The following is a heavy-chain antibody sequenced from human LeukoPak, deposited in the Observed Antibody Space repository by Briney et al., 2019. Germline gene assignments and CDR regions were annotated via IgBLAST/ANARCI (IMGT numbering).Heavy chain of an antibody. D-gene: IGHD4-17*01. CDR3: AKGDAGNYGDYSDAFDI. J-gene: IGHJ3*02. V-gene: IGHV3-23*01. CDR1: GFTFSSYA. CDR2: ISGSGGST. Sequence: GGSLRLSCAASGFTFSSYAMSWVRQAPGKGLEWVSAISGSGGSTYYADSVKGRFTISRDNPKNTLYLQMNSLRAENTAVYYCAKGDAGNYGDYSDAFDIWGQGTMVTVSS.